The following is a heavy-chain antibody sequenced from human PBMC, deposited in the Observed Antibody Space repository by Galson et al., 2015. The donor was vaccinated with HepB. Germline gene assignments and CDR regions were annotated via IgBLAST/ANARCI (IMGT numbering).Heavy chain of an antibody. CDR3: ARDSLLWFGGSGAFDY. Sequence: SLRLSCAASGFTFSSYAMHWARQAPGKGLEWVAVISYDGSNKYYADSVKGRFTISRDNSKNTLYLQMNSLRAEDTAVYYCARDSLLWFGGSGAFDYWGQGTLVTVSS. CDR2: ISYDGSNK. J-gene: IGHJ4*02. V-gene: IGHV3-30*04. CDR1: GFTFSSYA. D-gene: IGHD3-10*01.